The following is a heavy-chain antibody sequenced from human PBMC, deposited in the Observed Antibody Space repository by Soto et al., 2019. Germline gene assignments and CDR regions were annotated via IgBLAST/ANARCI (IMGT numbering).Heavy chain of an antibody. J-gene: IGHJ4*02. CDR2: IYYSGST. D-gene: IGHD3-22*01. Sequence: QVQLQESGPGLVKPSQTLSLTCTVSGGSISSCGYYWGWIRQHPGKGLEWIGYIYYSGSTYYNPSHTSPVTISVDTYKNQFSLKLSSMTAADTAGYYCALSSGPADYWGQGTLVTVST. CDR3: ALSSGPADY. CDR1: GGSISSCGYY. V-gene: IGHV4-31*01.